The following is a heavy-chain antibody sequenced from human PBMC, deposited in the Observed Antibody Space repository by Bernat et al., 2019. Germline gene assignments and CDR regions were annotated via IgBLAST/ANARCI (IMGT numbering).Heavy chain of an antibody. V-gene: IGHV3-21*05. CDR1: GFTFSSYS. CDR3: ARVDNHHGVDAEYFQH. Sequence: EVQLVESGGGLVKPGGTLRLSCAASGFTFSSYSMNWVRQAPGKGLEWVSYISSSSSYIYYADSVKGRFTIYRYNSKNSLYLQMISLRADDTSVYYCARVDNHHGVDAEYFQHWRQGTLFIFSS. CDR2: ISSSSSYI. J-gene: IGHJ1*01. D-gene: IGHD1-1*01.